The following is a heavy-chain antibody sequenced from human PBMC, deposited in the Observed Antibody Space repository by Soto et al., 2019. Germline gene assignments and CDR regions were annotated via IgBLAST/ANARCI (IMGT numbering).Heavy chain of an antibody. CDR3: AKTIVPAAIQDYYYYGMDV. CDR2: ISWDGSNK. J-gene: IGHJ6*02. CDR1: GFTFSSYG. V-gene: IGHV3-30*18. Sequence: GGSLRLSCAASGFTFSSYGMHWVRQAPGKGLEWVAVISWDGSNKYYADSVKGRFTISRDNSKNTLYLQMNSLRAEDTAVYYCAKTIVPAAIQDYYYYGMDVWGPGTTLTVYS. D-gene: IGHD2-2*02.